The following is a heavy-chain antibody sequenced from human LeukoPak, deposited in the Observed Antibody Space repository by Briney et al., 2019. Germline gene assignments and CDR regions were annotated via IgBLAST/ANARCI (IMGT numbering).Heavy chain of an antibody. Sequence: PGGSLRLSCAASGFTVSSNYMTWVRQAPGKGLEWVSVIYSGGSTYYADSVKGRFTISRDNSKNTLYLQMNSLRAEDTAVYYRAKDKYSSSWYYFDYWGQGTLVTVSS. CDR2: IYSGGST. J-gene: IGHJ4*02. V-gene: IGHV3-66*01. D-gene: IGHD6-13*01. CDR1: GFTVSSNY. CDR3: AKDKYSSSWYYFDY.